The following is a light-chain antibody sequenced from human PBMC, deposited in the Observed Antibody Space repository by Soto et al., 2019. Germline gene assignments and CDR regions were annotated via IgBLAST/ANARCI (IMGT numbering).Light chain of an antibody. CDR1: QSFRSNY. CDR3: QQYDRIPGFT. J-gene: IGKJ4*01. Sequence: EIVLTQSPGTLSLSPGERATLSCRASQSFRSNYLAWYQQRPGQAPRLLIYGVSSRASGIPDRFSGSVSGTDFTLTISRLEPEDSAVYHCQQYDRIPGFTFGGGTKVEI. V-gene: IGKV3-20*01. CDR2: GVS.